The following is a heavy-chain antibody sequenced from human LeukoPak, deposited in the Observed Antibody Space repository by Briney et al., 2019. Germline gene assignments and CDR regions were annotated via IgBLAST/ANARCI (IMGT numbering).Heavy chain of an antibody. CDR3: ASSPGILTGYYWFDP. CDR1: GYTFTGYY. V-gene: IGHV1-69*13. J-gene: IGHJ5*02. CDR2: IIPIFGTA. Sequence: SVKVSCKASGYTFTGYYMHWVRQAPGQGLEWMGGIIPIFGTANYAQKFQGRVTITADESTSTAYMELSSPRSEDTAVYYCASSPGILTGYYWFDPWGQGTLVTVSS. D-gene: IGHD3-9*01.